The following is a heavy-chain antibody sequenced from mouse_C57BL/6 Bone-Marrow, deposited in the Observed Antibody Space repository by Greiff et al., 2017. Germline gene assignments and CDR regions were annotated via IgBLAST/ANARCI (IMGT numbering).Heavy chain of an antibody. CDR2: INPNNSGT. J-gene: IGHJ4*01. CDR3: ANVLLCLRRYYYAMYY. CDR1: GYTFTDYN. Sequence: EVQLQQSGPELVKPGASVKMSCKASGYTFTDYNMHWVKQSHGKSLEWIGNINPNNSGTSYNQKFKGKATLTVNKSSSTAYMEIRSLTSVDSAVYYCANVLLCLRRYYYAMYYWGQGTSVTVSS. V-gene: IGHV1-22*01. D-gene: IGHD2-2*01.